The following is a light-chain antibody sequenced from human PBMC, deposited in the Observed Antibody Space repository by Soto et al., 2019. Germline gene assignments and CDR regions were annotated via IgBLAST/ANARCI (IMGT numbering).Light chain of an antibody. CDR3: QQYNSWPLT. CDR2: GAS. J-gene: IGKJ4*01. V-gene: IGKV3-15*01. Sequence: EIVMTQSPATLSVSPGERATLSCRASQRVSSNLAWYQQKPGQAPRLLIYGASTRATDIPAKFSGSGSWTEFSLTISSLQSEEFALYYCQQYNSWPLTFGGGTKVEIK. CDR1: QRVSSN.